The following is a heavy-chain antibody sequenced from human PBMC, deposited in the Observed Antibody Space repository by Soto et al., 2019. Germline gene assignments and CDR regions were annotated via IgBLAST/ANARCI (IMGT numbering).Heavy chain of an antibody. J-gene: IGHJ5*02. Sequence: QVQLQESGPGLVKPSQTLSLTCTVSGGSLTSGGYYWSWIRQHPGKGLEWIGYIKDSGTTSHNPTLKGRPTIAIDPSKNQFSLKLNSVTAADTAVYYCARGSSVAQAFDPWGLGTLVTVSS. V-gene: IGHV4-31*03. CDR1: GGSLTSGGYY. CDR2: IKDSGTT. CDR3: ARGSSVAQAFDP. D-gene: IGHD6-19*01.